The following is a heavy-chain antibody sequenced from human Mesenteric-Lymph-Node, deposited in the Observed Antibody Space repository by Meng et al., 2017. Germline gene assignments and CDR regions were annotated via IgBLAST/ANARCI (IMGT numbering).Heavy chain of an antibody. D-gene: IGHD3-3*01. V-gene: IGHV3-48*03. J-gene: IGHJ6*02. CDR3: ARGRYYDFWSGYYFRLLVNGMDV. Sequence: GGSLRLSCAASGFTFSSYEMNWVRQAPGKGLEWVSYISSSGSTIYYADSVKGRFTISRDNAKNSLYLQMNSLRAEDTAVYYCARGRYYDFWSGYYFRLLVNGMDVWGQGTTVTVSS. CDR2: ISSSGSTI. CDR1: GFTFSSYE.